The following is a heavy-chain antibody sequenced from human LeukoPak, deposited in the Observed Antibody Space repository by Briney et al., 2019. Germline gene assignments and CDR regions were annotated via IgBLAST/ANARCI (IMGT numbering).Heavy chain of an antibody. Sequence: SETLSLTCTASGGSISSYYWSWIRQPPGKGLEWIGYIYYSGSTNYNPSLKSRVTISVDTSKNQFSLKLSSVTAADTAVYYCARERDSGIDYWGQGTLVTVSS. CDR3: ARERDSGIDY. V-gene: IGHV4-59*01. D-gene: IGHD3-10*01. J-gene: IGHJ4*02. CDR2: IYYSGST. CDR1: GGSISSYY.